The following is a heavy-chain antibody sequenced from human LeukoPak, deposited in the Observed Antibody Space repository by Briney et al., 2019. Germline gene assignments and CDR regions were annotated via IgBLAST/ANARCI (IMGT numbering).Heavy chain of an antibody. V-gene: IGHV3-23*01. D-gene: IGHD2-2*01. Sequence: GGSLRLSCAASGFTFSSYAINWVRQAPGKGLEWVSAISGSGGSTYYADSVKGRFTISRDNSKNTLYLQMNSLRAEDTAVYYCAKGVGDAFDIWGQGTMVTVSS. J-gene: IGHJ3*02. CDR3: AKGVGDAFDI. CDR1: GFTFSSYA. CDR2: ISGSGGST.